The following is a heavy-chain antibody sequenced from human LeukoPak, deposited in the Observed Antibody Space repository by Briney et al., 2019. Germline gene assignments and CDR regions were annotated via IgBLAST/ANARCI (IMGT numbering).Heavy chain of an antibody. D-gene: IGHD3-22*01. CDR1: GGSFSGYY. V-gene: IGHV4-34*01. CDR3: AREVSDYYDSSGYAEYYYYGMDV. Sequence: SETLSLTCAVYGGSFSGYYWSWIRQPPGKGLEWIGEINHSGSTNYNPSLKSRVTISVDTSKNQSSLKLSSVTAADTAVYYCAREVSDYYDSSGYAEYYYYGMDVWGQGTTVTVSS. J-gene: IGHJ6*02. CDR2: INHSGST.